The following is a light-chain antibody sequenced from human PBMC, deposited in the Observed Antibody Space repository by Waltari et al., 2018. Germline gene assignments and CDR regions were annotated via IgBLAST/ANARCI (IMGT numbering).Light chain of an antibody. V-gene: IGKV3-15*01. CDR3: QQYNNWPRWT. CDR2: GSS. J-gene: IGKJ1*01. CDR1: QSVSSN. Sequence: EIVLTQSPATLSVSPGERATLSCRASQSVSSNLAWYQQNPGQAPRLLIYGSSTRATGIRARFHGSGSGTEFTLTISSLQSEDFAVYYCQQYNNWPRWTFGQGTKVEIK.